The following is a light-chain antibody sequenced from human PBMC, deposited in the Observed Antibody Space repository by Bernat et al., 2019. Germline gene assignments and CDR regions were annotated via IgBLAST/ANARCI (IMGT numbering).Light chain of an antibody. CDR1: SSDVGGYNY. J-gene: IGLJ3*02. CDR2: DVS. CDR3: SSYTSSSTLV. Sequence: QSALTQPASVSGSPGQSITISCTGTSSDVGGYNYVSWYQQHPGKAPKLMIYDVSDRPSGVSNRFSGSKSGNTASRTISGLQAEDEADYSCSSYTSSSTLVFGGVTKLTGL. V-gene: IGLV2-14*03.